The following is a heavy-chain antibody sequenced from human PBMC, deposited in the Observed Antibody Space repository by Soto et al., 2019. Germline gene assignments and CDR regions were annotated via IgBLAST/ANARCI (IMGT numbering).Heavy chain of an antibody. J-gene: IGHJ4*01. D-gene: IGHD6-19*01. Sequence: QLQLQESGPGLVKPSETLSLTCTVSGGSISSSSYYWGWIRQPPGKGLEWIGSIYYSGSTYYNPSLKSRVTLSVDTSKTQLSVKLSSVPAAYTAVYYCARHAVQWLAHYFDSWGHGTLVTVSS. CDR2: IYYSGST. V-gene: IGHV4-39*01. CDR1: GGSISSSSYY. CDR3: ARHAVQWLAHYFDS.